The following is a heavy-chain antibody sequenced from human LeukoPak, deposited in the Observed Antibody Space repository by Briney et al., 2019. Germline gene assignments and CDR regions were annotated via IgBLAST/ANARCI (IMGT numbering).Heavy chain of an antibody. J-gene: IGHJ4*02. CDR1: GGSFSGYY. CDR3: ARMYYYGSGSYYKH. D-gene: IGHD3-10*01. Sequence: PSETLSLTCAVSGGSFSGYYWSWIRQPPGKGLEWIGEINHSGSTNYNPSLKSRVTISVDTSKNQFSLKLSSVTAADTAVYYCARMYYYGSGSYYKHWGQGTLVTVSS. CDR2: INHSGST. V-gene: IGHV4-34*01.